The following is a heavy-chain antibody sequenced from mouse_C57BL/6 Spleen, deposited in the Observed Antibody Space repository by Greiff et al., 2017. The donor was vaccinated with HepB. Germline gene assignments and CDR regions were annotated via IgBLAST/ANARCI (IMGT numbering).Heavy chain of an antibody. CDR1: GYTFTDYN. Sequence: EVQLQQSGPELVKPGASVKIPCKASGYTFTDYNMDWVKQSHGKSLEWIGDINPNNGGTIYNQKFKGKATLTVDKSSSTAYMELRSLTSEDTAVYYCARSPNYYGSSYKYFDVWGKGTTVTVSS. V-gene: IGHV1-18*01. CDR3: ARSPNYYGSSYKYFDV. CDR2: INPNNGGT. D-gene: IGHD1-1*01. J-gene: IGHJ1*03.